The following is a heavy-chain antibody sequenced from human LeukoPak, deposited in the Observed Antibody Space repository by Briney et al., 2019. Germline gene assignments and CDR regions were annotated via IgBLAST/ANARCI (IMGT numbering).Heavy chain of an antibody. CDR3: AKQSLYDSSGHFHY. CDR1: GFTFSSYS. J-gene: IGHJ4*02. V-gene: IGHV3-23*01. CDR2: ITGSGGYT. D-gene: IGHD3-22*01. Sequence: PAGGSLRLSCAASGFTFSSYSMTWLRQAPGKGLEWVSTITGSGGYTYYADSVKGRFTISRDNSKNTLFLRMNSLRAEDTAVYFCAKQSLYDSSGHFHYWGQGTLVTVSS.